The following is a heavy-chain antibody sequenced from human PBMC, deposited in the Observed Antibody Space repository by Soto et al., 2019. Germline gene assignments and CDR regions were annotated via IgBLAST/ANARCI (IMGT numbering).Heavy chain of an antibody. CDR2: IIPIFGTA. J-gene: IGHJ6*02. Sequence: SVKVSCKASGGTFSSYAISWVRQAPGQGLEWMGGIIPIFGTANYAQKFQGRVTITADESTSTAYMELSSLRSEDTAVYYCARGPSKSAVAGTDYYYGMDVWGQGTTVTVSS. CDR3: ARGPSKSAVAGTDYYYGMDV. D-gene: IGHD6-19*01. CDR1: GGTFSSYA. V-gene: IGHV1-69*13.